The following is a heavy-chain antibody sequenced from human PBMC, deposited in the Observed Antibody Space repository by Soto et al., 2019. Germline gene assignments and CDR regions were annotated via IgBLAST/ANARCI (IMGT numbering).Heavy chain of an antibody. CDR1: GFTFSSYA. V-gene: IGHV3-23*01. CDR3: AKEKDYDYVWGSYRYTSDY. Sequence: PGGSLRLSCAASGFTFSSYAMSWVRQAPGKGLEWVSAISGSGSTFYADSVKGRFTISRDNSKNTLYLQMNGLRAEDTAVYYCAKEKDYDYVWGSYRYTSDYWGQGTLVTVSS. J-gene: IGHJ4*02. D-gene: IGHD3-16*02. CDR2: ISGSGST.